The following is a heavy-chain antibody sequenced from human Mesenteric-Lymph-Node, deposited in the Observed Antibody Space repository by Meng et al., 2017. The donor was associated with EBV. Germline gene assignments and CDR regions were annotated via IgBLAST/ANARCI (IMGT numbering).Heavy chain of an antibody. D-gene: IGHD6-13*01. Sequence: QVQVVQSGGEVKKPGSSVKVSCKASGGTFTSYAFSWVRQAPGQGLEWMGGVIPIFGTAKYAQKFQGRVTITADKSTTTAYMDLSNLRSEDTAVYYCARDSGAIAAAGNFDYWGQGTLVTVSS. V-gene: IGHV1-69*06. CDR3: ARDSGAIAAAGNFDY. J-gene: IGHJ4*02. CDR1: GGTFTSYA. CDR2: VIPIFGTA.